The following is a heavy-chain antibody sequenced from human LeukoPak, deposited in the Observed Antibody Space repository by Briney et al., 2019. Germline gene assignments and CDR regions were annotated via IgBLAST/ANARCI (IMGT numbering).Heavy chain of an antibody. CDR2: IYYSGST. V-gene: IGHV4-59*01. CDR1: GGSISSYY. J-gene: IGHJ6*03. D-gene: IGHD3-3*01. CDR3: ASRRIAIFGVVKYYMDV. Sequence: SETLSLTCTVSGGSISSYYWSWIRQPPGKGLEWIGYIYYSGSTNYNPSLKSRVTISVDTSKNQFSLKLSSVTAADTAVYYCASRRIAIFGVVKYYMDVWGKGTTVTVSS.